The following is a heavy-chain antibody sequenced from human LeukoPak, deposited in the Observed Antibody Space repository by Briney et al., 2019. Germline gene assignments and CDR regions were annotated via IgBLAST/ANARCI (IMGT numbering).Heavy chain of an antibody. V-gene: IGHV4-59*01. Sequence: PSETLSLTCTVSGGSISSYYWSWIRQPPGKGLEWIGYIYYSGSTNYNPSLKSRVTISVDTSKNLFSLKLSSVTAADTAVYYCARVVSSGYYYRQQNDAFDIWGQGTMVTVSS. CDR1: GGSISSYY. CDR2: IYYSGST. D-gene: IGHD3-22*01. CDR3: ARVVSSGYYYRQQNDAFDI. J-gene: IGHJ3*02.